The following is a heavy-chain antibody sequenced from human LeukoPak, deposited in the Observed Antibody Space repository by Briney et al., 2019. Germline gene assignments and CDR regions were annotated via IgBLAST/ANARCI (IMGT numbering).Heavy chain of an antibody. CDR3: ATSSGYYGDAFDI. D-gene: IGHD3-22*01. CDR2: IYYCGST. V-gene: IGHV4-59*11. J-gene: IGHJ3*02. Sequence: SETLSFTCTGSGGSISSHYWIWIRQPPGKGLKWMGYIYYCGSTNYNPSLKRRGPISVDTSKNQFSLKVSSVTAADTAVDYCATSSGYYGDAFDIWGQGTMVTVSS. CDR1: GGSISSHY.